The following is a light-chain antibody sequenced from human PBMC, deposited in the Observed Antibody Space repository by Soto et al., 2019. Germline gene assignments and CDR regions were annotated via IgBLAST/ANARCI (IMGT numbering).Light chain of an antibody. J-gene: IGKJ3*01. CDR1: QSVSSY. V-gene: IGKV3-11*01. CDR2: DAS. Sequence: EIVLTQSPATLSLSPGERATLSCRASQSVSSYLAWYQQKPGQAPRLLIYDASNRATGIPARFSGSGSGTDFTLTISSLEREDFAVYYCQQRSNFVTFGPGTKVDIK. CDR3: QQRSNFVT.